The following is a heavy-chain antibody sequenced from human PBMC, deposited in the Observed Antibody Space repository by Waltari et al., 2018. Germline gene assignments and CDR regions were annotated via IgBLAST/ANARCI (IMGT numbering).Heavy chain of an antibody. V-gene: IGHV1-2*02. CDR3: ARVRSGSYFQFDY. D-gene: IGHD1-26*01. J-gene: IGHJ4*02. CDR1: GYTFTGYY. Sequence: QVQLVQSGAEVKKPGASVKVSCKASGYTFTGYYMHWVRQAPGQGLEWMGGINPNSGGTNYAQKCQGRVTMTRDTSISTAYMERSRLRSDDTAVYYCARVRSGSYFQFDYWGQGTLVTVSS. CDR2: INPNSGGT.